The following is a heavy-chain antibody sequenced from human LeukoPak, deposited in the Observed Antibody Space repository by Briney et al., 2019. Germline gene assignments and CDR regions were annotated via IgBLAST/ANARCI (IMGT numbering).Heavy chain of an antibody. D-gene: IGHD4-23*01. Sequence: GGSLRLSCAASGFTFSTYSMHWVRQAPGKGLEYVSTISSNGGSTYYANSVKGRFTISRDNSKNTLYLQMNSLRAEDTAVYYCAKPKTTVVTVYYFDYWGQGTLVTVSS. CDR1: GFTFSTYS. CDR3: AKPKTTVVTVYYFDY. V-gene: IGHV3-64*01. CDR2: ISSNGGST. J-gene: IGHJ4*02.